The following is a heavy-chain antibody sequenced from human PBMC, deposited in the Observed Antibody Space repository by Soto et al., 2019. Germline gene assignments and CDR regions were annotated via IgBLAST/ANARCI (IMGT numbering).Heavy chain of an antibody. CDR2: VNHSGNT. Sequence: SETLSLTCAMSGASITSSYWWGWVRQPPGKSLEWIGEVNHSGNTNYSPSLRSRVIISVDKVKNQISLEVTSVTAADTAMYFCVRYCSGNNCKSGEYFQHWGQGTLVTVSS. D-gene: IGHD2-15*01. CDR1: GASITSSYW. V-gene: IGHV4-4*02. CDR3: VRYCSGNNCKSGEYFQH. J-gene: IGHJ1*01.